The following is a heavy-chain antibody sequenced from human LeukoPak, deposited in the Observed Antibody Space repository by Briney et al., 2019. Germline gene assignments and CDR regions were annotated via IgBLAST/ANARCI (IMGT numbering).Heavy chain of an antibody. J-gene: IGHJ4*02. D-gene: IGHD6-13*01. Sequence: PSETLSLTCTVSGVSISSGGYYWSWIRQPPGKGLEWIGYIYHSGSTYYNPSLKSRVTISVDRSKNQFSLKLSSVTAADTAVYYCARLALAAAGLDYWGQGTLVTVSS. CDR1: GVSISSGGYY. CDR3: ARLALAAAGLDY. V-gene: IGHV4-30-2*01. CDR2: IYHSGST.